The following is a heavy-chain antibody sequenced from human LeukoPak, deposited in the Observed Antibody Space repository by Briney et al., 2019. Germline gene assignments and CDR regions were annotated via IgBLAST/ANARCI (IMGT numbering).Heavy chain of an antibody. CDR3: ARAWSGSFDY. CDR1: GFTFSNYW. D-gene: IGHD1-26*01. CDR2: IKQDGSEK. J-gene: IGHJ4*02. Sequence: GGSLRLSCAASGFTFSNYWMAWVRQAPGKGLKWVANIKQDGSEKYCVDSVKGRFTISRDNAKNSLYLQMNSLRAEDTAVYYCARAWSGSFDYWGQGTLVTVSS. V-gene: IGHV3-7*01.